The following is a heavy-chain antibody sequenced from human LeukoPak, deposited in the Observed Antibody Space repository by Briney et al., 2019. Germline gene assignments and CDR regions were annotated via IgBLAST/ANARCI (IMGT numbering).Heavy chain of an antibody. CDR1: GESFSGYY. CDR2: INHSGST. V-gene: IGHV4-34*01. Sequence: SETLSLTCAVYGESFSGYYWSWIRQPPGKGLEWIGEINHSGSTNYNPSLKSRVTISVDTSKNQFSLKLSSVTAADTAVYYCARGLSYWGQGTLVTVSS. CDR3: ARGLSY. J-gene: IGHJ4*02.